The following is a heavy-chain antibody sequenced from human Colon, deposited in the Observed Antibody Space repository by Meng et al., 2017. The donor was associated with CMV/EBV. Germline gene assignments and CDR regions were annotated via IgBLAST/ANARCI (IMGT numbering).Heavy chain of an antibody. V-gene: IGHV3-53*01. CDR2: IYVDGST. J-gene: IGHJ4*02. CDR3: ARDLGGGDYFDY. Sequence: VQLEGSGGGLIQTGGSMSLSCAASGLSVSSNYMSWVRQAPGKGLEWVSVIYVDGSTYYAESVRGRFTISRDSSTNTVHLHLNSLRDDDSAVYYCARDLGGGDYFDYWGQGTLVTVSS. D-gene: IGHD3-16*01. CDR1: GLSVSSNY.